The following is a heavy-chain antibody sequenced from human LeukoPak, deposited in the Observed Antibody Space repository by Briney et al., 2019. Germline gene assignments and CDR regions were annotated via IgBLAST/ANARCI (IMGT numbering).Heavy chain of an antibody. CDR1: GFTFSIYG. V-gene: IGHV3-30*02. CDR2: IRYDGSNK. D-gene: IGHD6-13*01. J-gene: IGHJ4*02. Sequence: GGSLRLSCAASGFTFSIYGMHWVRQAPGKGLEWVAFIRYDGSNKYYADSVKGRFTISRVISKHTLYLQMNSLRAEDTAVYYCARDPDRIAAAGGFDYWGQGTLVTVSS. CDR3: ARDPDRIAAAGGFDY.